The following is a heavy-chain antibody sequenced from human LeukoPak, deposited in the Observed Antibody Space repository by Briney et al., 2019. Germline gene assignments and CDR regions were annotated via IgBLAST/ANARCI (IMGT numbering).Heavy chain of an antibody. Sequence: GGSLRLSCAASGLTFSSYWMSWVRQAPGKGLEWVANIKQDGSEKYYVDSVKGRFTISRDNAKNSLYLQMNSLRAEDTAVYYCARWGATAIPLFDYWGQGTLVTVSS. CDR1: GLTFSSYW. V-gene: IGHV3-7*01. J-gene: IGHJ4*02. CDR2: IKQDGSEK. CDR3: ARWGATAIPLFDY. D-gene: IGHD5-24*01.